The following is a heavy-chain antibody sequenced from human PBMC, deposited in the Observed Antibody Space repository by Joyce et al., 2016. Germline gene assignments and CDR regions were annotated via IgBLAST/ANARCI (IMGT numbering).Heavy chain of an antibody. D-gene: IGHD6-6*01. CDR3: ARGGASSDHVFFYTLDI. CDR2: SIPFFGAA. J-gene: IGHJ6*02. CDR1: GGAFSNFT. V-gene: IGHV1-69*12. Sequence: QVLLVQSGATVKRPGSSLQVSCKSSGGAFSNFTVNWVRQAPGQRLEWMGGSIPFFGAAKCAEHFQGRVTLTADLSTRTAFMELSSLTSADTAVYYCARGGASSDHVFFYTLDIWGPGTTVIVSS.